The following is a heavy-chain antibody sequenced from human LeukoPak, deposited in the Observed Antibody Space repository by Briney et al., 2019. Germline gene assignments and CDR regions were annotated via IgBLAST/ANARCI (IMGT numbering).Heavy chain of an antibody. J-gene: IGHJ4*02. V-gene: IGHV1-2*06. CDR2: INPNSGGT. CDR1: GYTFTGYY. D-gene: IGHD4-17*01. CDR3: ARSRGPRTTVTTTGY. Sequence: ASXKVSCKASGYTFTGYYMHWVRQAPGQGLEWMGRINPNSGGTNYAQKFQGRVTMTRDTSISTAYMELSRLRSGDTAVYYCARSRGPRTTVTTTGYWGQGTLVTVSS.